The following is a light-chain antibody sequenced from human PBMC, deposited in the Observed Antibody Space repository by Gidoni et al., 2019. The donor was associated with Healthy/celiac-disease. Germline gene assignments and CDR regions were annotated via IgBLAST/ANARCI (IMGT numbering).Light chain of an antibody. V-gene: IGKV3-11*01. CDR3: QQRSNWPLLP. CDR1: QSVSSY. J-gene: IGKJ4*01. Sequence: EIVLTQSPATLPLSPGERATLPCRASQSVSSYLAWYQQKPGQAPRLLIYDASNRATGIPARFSGSASGTDFTLTSSSLEPEDFAVYFCQQRSNWPLLPFGGGTKVEIK. CDR2: DAS.